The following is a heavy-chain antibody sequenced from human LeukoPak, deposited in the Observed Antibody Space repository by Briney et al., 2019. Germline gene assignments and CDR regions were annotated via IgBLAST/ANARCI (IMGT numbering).Heavy chain of an antibody. V-gene: IGHV3-11*01. J-gene: IGHJ6*02. CDR1: GFTFSDYY. CDR2: ISSSGSTI. CDR3: AKENGNWNYPVMDV. D-gene: IGHD1-7*01. Sequence: PGGSLRLSYAASGFTFSDYYMSWIRQAPGKGLEWVSYISSSGSTIYYADSVKGRFTISRDNAKNSLYLQMNSLRAEDTAVYYCAKENGNWNYPVMDVWGQGTTVTVSS.